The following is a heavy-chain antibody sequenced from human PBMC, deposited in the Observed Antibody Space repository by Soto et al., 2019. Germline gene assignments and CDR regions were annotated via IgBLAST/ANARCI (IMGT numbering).Heavy chain of an antibody. Sequence: SETLSLTCTVSGGSISSSSYYWGWIRQPPGKGLEWIGSIYYSGSTYYNPSLKSRVTISVDTSKNQFSLKLSSVTAADTAVYYCARHGSGKPFDYWGQGTLVTVSS. CDR3: ARHGSGKPFDY. CDR1: GGSISSSSYY. CDR2: IYYSGST. J-gene: IGHJ4*02. D-gene: IGHD3-10*01. V-gene: IGHV4-39*01.